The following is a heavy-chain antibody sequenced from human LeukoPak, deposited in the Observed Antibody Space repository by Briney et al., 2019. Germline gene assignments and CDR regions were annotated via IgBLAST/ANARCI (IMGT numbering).Heavy chain of an antibody. D-gene: IGHD2-2*02. V-gene: IGHV4-59*08. CDR1: GGSISSYY. CDR3: ARSSKGYCSSTSCYIGTDP. J-gene: IGHJ5*02. Sequence: PSETLSLTCTVSGGSISSYYWSWIRQPPGKGLEWIGYIYYSGSTNYNPSLKSRVTISVDTSKNQFSLKLSSVTAADTAVYYCARSSKGYCSSTSCYIGTDPWGQGTLVTVSS. CDR2: IYYSGST.